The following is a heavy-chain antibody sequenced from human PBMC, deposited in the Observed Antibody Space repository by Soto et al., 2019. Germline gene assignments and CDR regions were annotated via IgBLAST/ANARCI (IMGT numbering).Heavy chain of an antibody. Sequence: QVQLVESGGGVVQPGRSLRLSCAASGFTFSSYAMHWVRQAPGKGLEWVAVISYDGSNKYYADSVKGRFTISRDNSKNTLYLQMNSLRAEDTDVYYCARDGDIVATIFAYFDYWGQGTLVTVSS. V-gene: IGHV3-30-3*01. D-gene: IGHD5-12*01. J-gene: IGHJ4*02. CDR2: ISYDGSNK. CDR1: GFTFSSYA. CDR3: ARDGDIVATIFAYFDY.